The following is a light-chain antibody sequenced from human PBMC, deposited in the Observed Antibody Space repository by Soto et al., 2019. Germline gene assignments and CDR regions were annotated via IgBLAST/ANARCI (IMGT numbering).Light chain of an antibody. V-gene: IGLV2-8*01. J-gene: IGLJ1*01. CDR3: SSYAGSDTYV. CDR1: SSDVGGDNY. Sequence: QSALPQPPSASGSPGQSVTISCTGTSSDVGGDNYVSWYQQHPGKAPKLMIYEVSKRPSGVPDRFSGSKSGNTASLTVSGLQGEDEADYYCSSYAGSDTYVFGSGTKATV. CDR2: EVS.